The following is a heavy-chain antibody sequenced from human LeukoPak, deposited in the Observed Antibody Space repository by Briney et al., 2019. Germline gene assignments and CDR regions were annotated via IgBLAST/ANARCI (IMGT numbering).Heavy chain of an antibody. V-gene: IGHV4-59*08. D-gene: IGHD3-16*02. Sequence: PSETLSLTRTVSGGSISSYYWSWIRQPPGKGLEWVGYIYYSGSTNYNPSLKSRVTISVDTSKNQFSLKLSSVTAADTAVYYCARHFQHYDYVWGSYRYAYGMDVWGQGTTVIVSS. J-gene: IGHJ6*02. CDR1: GGSISSYY. CDR3: ARHFQHYDYVWGSYRYAYGMDV. CDR2: IYYSGST.